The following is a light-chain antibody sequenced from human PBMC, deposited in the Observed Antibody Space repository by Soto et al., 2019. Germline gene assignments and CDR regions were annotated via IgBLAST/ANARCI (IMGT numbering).Light chain of an antibody. V-gene: IGKV3-20*01. CDR3: QQFGNSELA. CDR2: GVS. CDR1: QSISSTH. J-gene: IGKJ4*01. Sequence: DIVLTQSPGSLSLSPGERATLSCRASQSISSTHLAWYQQKPGQAPRLLIYGVSTRATGIPDRFSGSRSWTDFTLTISRLEPDDFAVYYCQQFGNSELAFGGGTKVEIK.